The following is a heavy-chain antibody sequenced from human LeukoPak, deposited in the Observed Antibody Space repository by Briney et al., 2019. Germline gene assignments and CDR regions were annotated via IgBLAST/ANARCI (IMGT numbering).Heavy chain of an antibody. J-gene: IGHJ4*02. D-gene: IGHD3-22*01. Sequence: GGSLRLSCAASGFTVSSNYMSWVRQAPGKGLEWVSVIYSVDSTYYADSVKGRFTISRDNSKNTLYLQMNSLRAEDTAVYYCASLSPLYYDRGGYSYWGQGTLVTVSS. V-gene: IGHV3-53*01. CDR1: GFTVSSNY. CDR2: IYSVDST. CDR3: ASLSPLYYDRGGYSY.